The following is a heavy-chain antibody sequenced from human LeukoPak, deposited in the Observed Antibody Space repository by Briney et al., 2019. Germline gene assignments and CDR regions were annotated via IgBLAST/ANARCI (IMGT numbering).Heavy chain of an antibody. CDR1: GFTFDDYA. CDR2: ISWNSGSI. D-gene: IGHD6-13*01. J-gene: IGHJ4*02. CDR3: AKDISVGSSSWFDY. V-gene: IGHV3-9*03. Sequence: GRSLRLSCAAPGFTFDDYAMHWVRQAPGKGLEWVSGISWNSGSIGYADSVKGRFTISRDNAKNSLYLQMNSLRAEDMALYYCAKDISVGSSSWFDYWGQGTLVTVSS.